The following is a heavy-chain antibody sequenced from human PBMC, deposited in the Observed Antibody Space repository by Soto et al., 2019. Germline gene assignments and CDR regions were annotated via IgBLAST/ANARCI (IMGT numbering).Heavy chain of an antibody. Sequence: PGGSLRLSCAASGFTFSSYSMNWVRQAPGKGLEWVSSISSSSSYIYYADSVKGRFTISRDNAKNSLYLQMNSLRAEDTAVYYCASHGPALYYYYYGMDVWGQGTTVTVSS. CDR1: GFTFSSYS. D-gene: IGHD2-2*01. CDR3: ASHGPALYYYYYGMDV. V-gene: IGHV3-21*01. CDR2: ISSSSSYI. J-gene: IGHJ6*02.